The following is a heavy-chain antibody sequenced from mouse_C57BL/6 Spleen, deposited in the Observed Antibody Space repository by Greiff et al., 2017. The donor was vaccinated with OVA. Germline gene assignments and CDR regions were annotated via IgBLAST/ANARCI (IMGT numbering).Heavy chain of an antibody. V-gene: IGHV1-82*01. J-gene: IGHJ4*01. CDR3: ARPWEGTMDY. Sequence: VMLVESGPELVKPGASVKISCKASGYAFSSSWMNWVKQRPGKGLEWIGRIYPGDGDTNYNGKFKGKATLTADKSSSTAYMQLSSLTSEDSAVYFCARPWEGTMDYWGQGTSVTVSS. D-gene: IGHD4-1*01. CDR1: GYAFSSSW. CDR2: IYPGDGDT.